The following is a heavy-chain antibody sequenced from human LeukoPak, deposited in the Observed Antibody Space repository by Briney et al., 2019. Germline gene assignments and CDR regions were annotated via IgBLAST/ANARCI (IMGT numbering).Heavy chain of an antibody. V-gene: IGHV3-21*01. CDR3: ARDTHYYGSGSPAFDI. D-gene: IGHD3-10*01. CDR2: ISSSSSYI. Sequence: GGSLRLSCAASGFTFSSYSMNWVRQAPGKGLEWVSSISSSSSYIYYADSVKGRFTISRDNAKNSLYLQMNSLRAEDTAMYYCARDTHYYGSGSPAFDIWGQGTMVTVSS. CDR1: GFTFSSYS. J-gene: IGHJ3*02.